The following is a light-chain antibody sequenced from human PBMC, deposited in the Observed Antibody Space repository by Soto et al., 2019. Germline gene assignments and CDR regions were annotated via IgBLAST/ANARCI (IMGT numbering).Light chain of an antibody. Sequence: DIQMTQSPSSLSSSFGDRVTITWGASQSISRYLNWYQQKPGKAPKLLIYAASSLQSGVPSRFSVSGSGTDFTVTISRLQNEDFATYYCQQSYSMTRTFGGGTKVDIK. CDR3: QQSYSMTRT. J-gene: IGKJ4*01. CDR2: AAS. CDR1: QSISRY. V-gene: IGKV1-39*01.